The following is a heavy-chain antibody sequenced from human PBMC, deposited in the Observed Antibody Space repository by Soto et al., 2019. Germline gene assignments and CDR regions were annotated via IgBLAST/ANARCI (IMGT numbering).Heavy chain of an antibody. Sequence: QVQLQQWGAGLLKPSETLSLTCAVYGGSFSGYYWTWIRQPPGTGLEWIGEINHGGSTNYNPSLKSRVAISVDTSTTSSSLKLTSVTAADTAVYYCARDKITGLFDYWGQGTLVTVSS. CDR2: INHGGST. V-gene: IGHV4-34*01. CDR1: GGSFSGYY. J-gene: IGHJ4*02. D-gene: IGHD2-8*02. CDR3: ARDKITGLFDY.